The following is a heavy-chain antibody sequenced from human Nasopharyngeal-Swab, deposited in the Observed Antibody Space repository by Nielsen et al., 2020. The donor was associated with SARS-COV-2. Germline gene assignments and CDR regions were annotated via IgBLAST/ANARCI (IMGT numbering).Heavy chain of an antibody. CDR2: IIPIFGTA. V-gene: IGHV1-69*01. D-gene: IGHD3-3*01. Sequence: WALQAPGQGSVWMGGIIPIFGTANDAQKCQGRVTITAGESTSTAYMELSSLRSEDTAVYYCARGGITIFGVVSNLDYWGQGTLVTVSS. J-gene: IGHJ4*02. CDR3: ARGGITIFGVVSNLDY.